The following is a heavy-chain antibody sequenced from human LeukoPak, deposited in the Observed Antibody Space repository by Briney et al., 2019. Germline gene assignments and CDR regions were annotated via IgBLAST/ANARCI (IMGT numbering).Heavy chain of an antibody. CDR3: AKTFSSGWYPIFDY. CDR2: IRYDGSNK. Sequence: GGSLRLSCAASGFTFSSYGMHWVRQAPGKGLEWVAFIRYDGSNKYYADSVKGRFTISRDNSKNTLYLQMNSLRAEDTAVYYCAKTFSSGWYPIFDYWGQGTLVTVSS. CDR1: GFTFSSYG. V-gene: IGHV3-30*02. J-gene: IGHJ4*02. D-gene: IGHD6-19*01.